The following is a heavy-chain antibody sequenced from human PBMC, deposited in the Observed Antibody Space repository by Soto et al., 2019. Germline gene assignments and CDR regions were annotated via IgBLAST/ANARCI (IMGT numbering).Heavy chain of an antibody. D-gene: IGHD4-4*01. CDR1: GFTFSSYG. J-gene: IGHJ6*02. CDR3: AKDLYSKGEAYYYYYGMDV. V-gene: IGHV3-30*18. Sequence: QVQLVESGGGVVQPGRSLRLSCAASGFTFSSYGMHWVRQAPGKGLEWVAVISYDGSNKYYADSVKGRFTISRDNSKNTLYLQMNSLRAEDTAVYYCAKDLYSKGEAYYYYYGMDVWGQGTTVTVSS. CDR2: ISYDGSNK.